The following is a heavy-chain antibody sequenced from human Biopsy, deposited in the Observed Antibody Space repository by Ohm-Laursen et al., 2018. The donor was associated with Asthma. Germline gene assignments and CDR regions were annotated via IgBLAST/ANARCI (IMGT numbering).Heavy chain of an antibody. D-gene: IGHD6-19*01. V-gene: IGHV4-30-4*01. Sequence: SQTLSLTWTVSGASIKTDDHYWSWLRQPPGKGLEWFGFIHYSGSTSYNPSLKGGVTISVDTSKNQFSLKLSSVTAADTAVYYCARASVAASSNWFDPRGQGTLVTVSS. J-gene: IGHJ5*02. CDR2: IHYSGST. CDR3: ARASVAASSNWFDP. CDR1: GASIKTDDHY.